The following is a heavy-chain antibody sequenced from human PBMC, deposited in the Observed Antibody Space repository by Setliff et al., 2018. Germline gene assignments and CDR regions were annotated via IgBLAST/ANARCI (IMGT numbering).Heavy chain of an antibody. Sequence: PSETLSLTCAASGGTFTYYYWTWIRQSPGKGLEWIGEINHSGSSNYNPSLKNRVTISIDTSRNQFSLKLNSMTTADTAVYYCARGRNIAARLLDSWSQGTLVTVSS. CDR1: GGTFTYYY. D-gene: IGHD6-6*01. CDR2: INHSGSS. V-gene: IGHV4-34*01. J-gene: IGHJ4*02. CDR3: ARGRNIAARLLDS.